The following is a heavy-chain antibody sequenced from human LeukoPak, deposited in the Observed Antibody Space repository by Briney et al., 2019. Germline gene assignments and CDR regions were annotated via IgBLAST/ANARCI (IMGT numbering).Heavy chain of an antibody. CDR3: ARGDASSGGNFDY. V-gene: IGHV3-23*01. CDR2: IRANGANT. J-gene: IGHJ4*02. Sequence: GGSLRLSCAASGFIFSSCAMGWVRQAPGKGLEWVSSIRANGANTYYADSVKGRFTISRDNFKDTLYLQMNSLRAEDTALYYCARGDASSGGNFDYWGQGTLVTVSS. D-gene: IGHD1-26*01. CDR1: GFIFSSCA.